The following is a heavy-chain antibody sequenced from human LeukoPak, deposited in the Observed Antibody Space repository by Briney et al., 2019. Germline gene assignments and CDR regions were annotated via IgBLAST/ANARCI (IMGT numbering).Heavy chain of an antibody. V-gene: IGHV3-7*03. CDR1: GFTFSSYW. CDR3: AKQTIFGVVIMTYFDY. J-gene: IGHJ4*02. Sequence: GGSLRLSCAASGFTFSSYWMNWARQAPGKGLEWVASINHNGNVNYYVDSVKGRFTISRDNAKNSLYLQMSNLRAEDTAVYYCAKQTIFGVVIMTYFDYWGQGTLVTVSS. CDR2: INHNGNVN. D-gene: IGHD3-3*01.